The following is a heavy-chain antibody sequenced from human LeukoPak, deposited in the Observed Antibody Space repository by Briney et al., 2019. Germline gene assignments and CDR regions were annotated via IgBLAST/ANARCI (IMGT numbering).Heavy chain of an antibody. CDR2: IRYDGSNQ. CDR1: GFIFSSFG. D-gene: IGHD3-22*01. J-gene: IGHJ4*02. V-gene: IGHV3-30*02. CDR3: AKVSYYYDSSFYHFDY. Sequence: EGSLRLSCAASGFIFSSFGMHWVRQAPGKGLEWVAFIRYDGSNQYYGDSVKGRFTISRDNSKNTLYLQMKSLRAEDTAVYYCAKVSYYYDSSFYHFDYWGQGTLVTVSS.